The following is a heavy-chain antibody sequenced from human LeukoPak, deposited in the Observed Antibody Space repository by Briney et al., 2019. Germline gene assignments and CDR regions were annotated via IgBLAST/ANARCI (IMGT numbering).Heavy chain of an antibody. V-gene: IGHV4-34*01. CDR3: ARAPGPTIVVVVADYYYMDV. CDR2: INHSGST. Sequence: SETLSLTCAVYGGSFSGYYWSWIRQPPGKGLEWIGEINHSGSTNYNPSLKSRVTISVDTSKNQFSLKLSSVTAADTAVYYCARAPGPTIVVVVADYYYMDVWGKGTTVTVSS. CDR1: GGSFSGYY. D-gene: IGHD2-15*01. J-gene: IGHJ6*03.